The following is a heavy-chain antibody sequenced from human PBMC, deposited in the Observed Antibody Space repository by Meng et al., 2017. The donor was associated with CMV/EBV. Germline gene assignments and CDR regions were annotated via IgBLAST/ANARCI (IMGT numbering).Heavy chain of an antibody. CDR2: MNPNSGNT. CDR3: ARVKRSIAARRTWYYFDY. J-gene: IGHJ4*02. V-gene: IGHV1-8*03. D-gene: IGHD6-6*01. CDR1: GYTFTSYD. Sequence: ASVKVSFKASGYTFTSYDINWVRQATGQGLEWMGWMNPNSGNTGYAQKFHGRATITRNTPIRTAYMELSSLRSEDTAVYYCARVKRSIAARRTWYYFDYWGQGTLVTVSS.